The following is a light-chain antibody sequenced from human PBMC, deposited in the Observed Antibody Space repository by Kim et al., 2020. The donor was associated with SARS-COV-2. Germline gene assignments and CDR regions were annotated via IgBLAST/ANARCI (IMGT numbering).Light chain of an antibody. CDR2: TMS. CDR3: MQSTHWTFN. J-gene: IGKJ2*01. V-gene: IGKV2-30*01. CDR1: QTLVTIDENTY. Sequence: QPASASCSVLQTLVTIDENTYVNCFHLRPGQSPGGLIYTMSNRASGVPDSFSGSGSDTEFTLKIRGVEAAYVGVYYGMQSTHWTFNFGQGTKLEI.